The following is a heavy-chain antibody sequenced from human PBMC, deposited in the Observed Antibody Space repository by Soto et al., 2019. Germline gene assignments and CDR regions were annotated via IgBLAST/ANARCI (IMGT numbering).Heavy chain of an antibody. CDR1: GGSITSYY. D-gene: IGHD2-2*01. V-gene: IGHV4-59*01. CDR2: IYFSGSA. Sequence: SETLSLTCTVSGGSITSYYWSWIRQPPGKGLEWIGYIYFSGSANYNPSLKSRVTISIDTSKNQISLKLSSVTAADTAVYFCVRTFPPAPRVVLSHNWFVPWGPGTLVTVSS. CDR3: VRTFPPAPRVVLSHNWFVP. J-gene: IGHJ5*02.